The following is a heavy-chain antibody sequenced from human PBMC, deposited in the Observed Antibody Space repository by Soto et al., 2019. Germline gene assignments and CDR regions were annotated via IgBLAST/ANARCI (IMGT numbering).Heavy chain of an antibody. V-gene: IGHV4-31*03. J-gene: IGHJ4*02. D-gene: IGHD3-3*01. Sequence: QVQLQESGPGLVKPSQTLSLTCTVSGGPISSGGYYWSWIRQHPGKGLEWIGYIYYSGSTYYNPSLKSRVTISVDTSKNQFSLKLSSVTAADTAVYYCARGLFERITIFGVVTDPLAFDYWGQGTLVTVSS. CDR3: ARGLFERITIFGVVTDPLAFDY. CDR1: GGPISSGGYY. CDR2: IYYSGST.